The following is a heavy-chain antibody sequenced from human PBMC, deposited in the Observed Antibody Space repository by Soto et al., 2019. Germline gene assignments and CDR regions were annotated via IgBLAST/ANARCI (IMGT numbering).Heavy chain of an antibody. D-gene: IGHD3-22*01. J-gene: IGHJ4*02. CDR3: ARTPSDSYYENSGSSHFDS. CDR2: LNWDGGAI. V-gene: IGHV3-9*01. CDR1: GFKFDDYA. Sequence: EVQLVESGGDLVQPGRSLRLSCAASGFKFDDYAMHWVRQRPGQGLQWVSGLNWDGGAIGYADSVKGRFIISRDNTKNSLDLQMNSLGPEDTALYYCARTPSDSYYENSGSSHFDSWGQGTLVIVSS.